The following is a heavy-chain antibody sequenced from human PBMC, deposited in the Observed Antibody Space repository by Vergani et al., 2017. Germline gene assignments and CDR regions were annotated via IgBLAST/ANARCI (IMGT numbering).Heavy chain of an antibody. J-gene: IGHJ4*02. Sequence: EVQLLESGGGLVQPGGSLRLSCAASGFTFSSYAMSWVRQAPGKGLEWVSAISGSGGSTYYADSVNGRFTISRDNSKNTLYLQMNSLRAEDTAVYYCAKGSRYSSSPGDYWGQGTLVTVSS. CDR1: GFTFSSYA. CDR3: AKGSRYSSSPGDY. V-gene: IGHV3-23*01. D-gene: IGHD6-6*01. CDR2: ISGSGGST.